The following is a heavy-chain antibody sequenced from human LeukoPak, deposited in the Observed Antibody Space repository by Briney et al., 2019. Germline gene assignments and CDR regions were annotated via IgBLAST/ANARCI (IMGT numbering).Heavy chain of an antibody. CDR2: ILRNSGSI. D-gene: IGHD6-13*01. Sequence: PGGSLRLSCAASGFTFDDYAMHWVRQAPGKGLEWVSGILRNSGSIGYADSVKGRFTISRDDAKNSLYLQMNSLRAEDTALYYCVKDGGRDTAAAYYWGQETLVSVSS. J-gene: IGHJ4*02. V-gene: IGHV3-9*01. CDR1: GFTFDDYA. CDR3: VKDGGRDTAAAYY.